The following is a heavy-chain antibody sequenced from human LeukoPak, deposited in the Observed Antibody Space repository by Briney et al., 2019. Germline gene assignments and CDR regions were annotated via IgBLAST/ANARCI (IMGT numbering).Heavy chain of an antibody. CDR3: ARARNYYDSSGYLDC. V-gene: IGHV3-21*01. Sequence: GGSLRLSCAASGFTFSTYTMNWVRQAPGKGLEWVSSISSSSRYIFYADSIKGRFTISRHNAKNSLYLQVNSLRAEDTAVYYCARARNYYDSSGYLDCWGQGPQVTVSS. CDR2: ISSSSRYI. J-gene: IGHJ4*02. CDR1: GFTFSTYT. D-gene: IGHD3-22*01.